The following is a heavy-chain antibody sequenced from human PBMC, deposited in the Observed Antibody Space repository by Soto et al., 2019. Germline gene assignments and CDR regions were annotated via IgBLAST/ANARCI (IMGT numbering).Heavy chain of an antibody. D-gene: IGHD5-18*01. V-gene: IGHV3-21*01. CDR2: ISSSSSYI. J-gene: IGHJ4*02. Sequence: GGSLRLSCAASGLTFRSYWMHWVRQAPGKGLEWVSSISSSSSYIYYADSVKGRFTISRDNAKNSLYLQMNSLRAEDTAVYYCARDQPGYSYGYGLGYWGQGTLVTVSS. CDR1: GLTFRSYW. CDR3: ARDQPGYSYGYGLGY.